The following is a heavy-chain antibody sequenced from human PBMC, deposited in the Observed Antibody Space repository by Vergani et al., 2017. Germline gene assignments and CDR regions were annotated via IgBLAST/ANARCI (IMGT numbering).Heavy chain of an antibody. CDR3: ARVNWGCDY. CDR1: GFTFSSYG. J-gene: IGHJ4*02. CDR2: IWYDGSNK. V-gene: IGHV3-33*08. D-gene: IGHD7-27*01. Sequence: VQLLESGGGLVQPGGSLRLSCAASGFTFSSYGMHWVRQAPGKGLEWVGVIWYDGSNKYYADSVKGRLTISRDNSKNTLYLQMTSLRAEDTAVYYCARVNWGCDYWGQGTLVTVSS.